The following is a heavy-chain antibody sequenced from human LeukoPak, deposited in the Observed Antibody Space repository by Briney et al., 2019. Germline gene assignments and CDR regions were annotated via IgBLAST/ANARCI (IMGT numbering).Heavy chain of an antibody. D-gene: IGHD1-26*01. CDR3: ARHLRGATIYYDY. Sequence: PSETLSLTCTVSGXSISSSSYYWAWTRQPPGKGLEWIASISYSVTTYYNPSLKSRVTISVDTSKSQLSLKLSSVTAADTAVYYCARHLRGATIYYDYWGQGTLVTVSS. V-gene: IGHV4-39*01. CDR2: ISYSVTT. CDR1: GXSISSSSYY. J-gene: IGHJ4*02.